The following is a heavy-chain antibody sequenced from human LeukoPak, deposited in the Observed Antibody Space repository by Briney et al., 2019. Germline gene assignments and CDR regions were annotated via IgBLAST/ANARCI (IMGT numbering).Heavy chain of an antibody. V-gene: IGHV4-31*03. J-gene: IGHJ4*02. CDR2: IYYSGST. CDR1: GGSISGGGYY. D-gene: IGHD1-26*01. CDR3: ARAVGDQLDFDY. Sequence: SQTLSLTCTVSGGSISGGGYYWSWIRQHPGKGLEWIGYIYYSGSTYYNPSLKSRVTISVDTSKNQFSLKLSSVTAADTAVYYCARAVGDQLDFDYWGQGTLVTVSS.